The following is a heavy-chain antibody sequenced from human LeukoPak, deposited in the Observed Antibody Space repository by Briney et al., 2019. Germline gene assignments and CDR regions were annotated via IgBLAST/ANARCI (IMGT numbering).Heavy chain of an antibody. V-gene: IGHV3-49*04. CDR1: GFTFGDYA. Sequence: GGSLRLSCTASGFTFGDYAMSWVRQAPGKGLEWVGFIRSKAYGGTTEYAASVKGRFTISRDDSKSIAYLQMNSLKTEGTAVYYCTVLNYYDSSGYSPYYYYYYMDVWGKGTTVTVSS. CDR2: IRSKAYGGTT. CDR3: TVLNYYDSSGYSPYYYYYYMDV. D-gene: IGHD3-22*01. J-gene: IGHJ6*03.